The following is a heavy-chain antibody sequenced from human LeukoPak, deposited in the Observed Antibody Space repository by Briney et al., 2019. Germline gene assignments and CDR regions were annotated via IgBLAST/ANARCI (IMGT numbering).Heavy chain of an antibody. CDR1: GGTFSSYA. Sequence: SVKVSCKASGGTFSSYAISWVRQAPGQGLEWMGGIIPIFGTANYAQKFRGRVTITTDESTSTAYMELSSLRSEDTAVYYCARAGEYCSGGSCYRFDYWGRGTLVTVSS. J-gene: IGHJ4*02. D-gene: IGHD2-15*01. CDR2: IIPIFGTA. CDR3: ARAGEYCSGGSCYRFDY. V-gene: IGHV1-69*05.